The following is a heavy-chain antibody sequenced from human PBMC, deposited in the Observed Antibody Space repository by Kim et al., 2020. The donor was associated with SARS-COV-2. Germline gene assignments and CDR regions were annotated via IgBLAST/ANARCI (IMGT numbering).Heavy chain of an antibody. Sequence: GGSLRLSCAASGFTFSSYEMNWVRQAPGKGLEWVSYISSSGSTIYYADSVKGRFTISRDNAKNSLYLQMNSLRAEDTAVYYCARAARTRITSSIAAHAAGLDYWGQGTLVTVSS. V-gene: IGHV3-48*03. CDR1: GFTFSSYE. J-gene: IGHJ4*02. D-gene: IGHD6-6*01. CDR2: ISSSGSTI. CDR3: ARAARTRITSSIAAHAAGLDY.